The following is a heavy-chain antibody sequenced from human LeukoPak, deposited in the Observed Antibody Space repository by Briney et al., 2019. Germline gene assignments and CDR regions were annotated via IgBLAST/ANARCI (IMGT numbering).Heavy chain of an antibody. CDR2: ISGSGGST. D-gene: IGHD6-19*01. J-gene: IGHJ4*02. Sequence: GGSLRLSCAVSGFSFSSYGINWVRQAPGKGLEWVSAISGSGGSTYYAESVKGRFTISRDNSKNTLYLQMNSLRAEDTAVYYCAKDDHGGSGWRDYFDYWGQGTLVTVSS. V-gene: IGHV3-23*01. CDR3: AKDDHGGSGWRDYFDY. CDR1: GFSFSSYG.